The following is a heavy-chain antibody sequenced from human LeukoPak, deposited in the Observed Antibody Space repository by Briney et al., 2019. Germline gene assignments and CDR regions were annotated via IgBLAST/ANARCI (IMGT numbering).Heavy chain of an antibody. CDR1: GFTFSSNY. CDR3: ARNPSLEYYFDSSGYYYLDY. Sequence: PGGSLRLSCAASGFTFSSNYMSWVRQAPGKGLEWVSVIYRGGTTYYADSVKGRFTISRDNSKNSLYLQMNSLRAEDTAVYYCARNPSLEYYFDSSGYYYLDYWGQGIMVTVSS. J-gene: IGHJ4*02. CDR2: IYRGGTT. D-gene: IGHD3-22*01. V-gene: IGHV3-66*01.